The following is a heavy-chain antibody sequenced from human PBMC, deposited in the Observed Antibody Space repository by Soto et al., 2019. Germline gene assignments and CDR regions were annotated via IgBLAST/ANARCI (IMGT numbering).Heavy chain of an antibody. CDR3: TRGLFSGSSYSGSWYYFDS. V-gene: IGHV4-59*11. Sequence: SETLSLTCTVSGGSIGSHYWSWIRQPPGKGLEWIAEIYYSGSSIYNPSLKNRVTISTMSNNKFSLELSSVTAADTAVYYCTRGLFSGSSYSGSWYYFDSWGQGTMVTAPQ. D-gene: IGHD1-26*01. CDR2: IYYSGSS. J-gene: IGHJ4*02. CDR1: GGSIGSHY.